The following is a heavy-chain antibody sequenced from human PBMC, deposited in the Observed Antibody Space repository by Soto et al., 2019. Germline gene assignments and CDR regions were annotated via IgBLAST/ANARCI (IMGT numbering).Heavy chain of an antibody. D-gene: IGHD4-17*01. J-gene: IGHJ4*02. CDR1: GGSVSNKTYY. CDR3: ARTTAVPNTLRSRYFFDY. Sequence: SETLSLTCSVSGGSVSNKTYYWSWIRQPPGKRLEWIGYVYYSGTTNYNPSLKSRVTISVDLSKNQFSLRLSSVTTADTALYYCARTTAVPNTLRSRYFFDYWGQGTLVTV. V-gene: IGHV4-61*01. CDR2: VYYSGTT.